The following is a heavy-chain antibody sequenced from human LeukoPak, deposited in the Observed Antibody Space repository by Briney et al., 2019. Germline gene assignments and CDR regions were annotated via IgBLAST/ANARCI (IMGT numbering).Heavy chain of an antibody. D-gene: IGHD3-10*01. J-gene: IGHJ4*01. CDR1: GFTFNSYG. Sequence: QPGGSLRLSCAASGFTFNSYGMHWVRQAPGKGLEWVAVIWYDGSNKYYADSVKGRFTISRDNSKNTLYLQINSLRAEDTAVYYCARYGSGSTIDYWGHGTLVTVSS. CDR3: ARYGSGSTIDY. V-gene: IGHV3-33*01. CDR2: IWYDGSNK.